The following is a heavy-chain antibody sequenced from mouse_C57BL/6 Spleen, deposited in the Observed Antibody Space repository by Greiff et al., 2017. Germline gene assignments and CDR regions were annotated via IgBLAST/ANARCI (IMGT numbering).Heavy chain of an antibody. CDR2: ISSGSSTI. Sequence: EVKLQESGGGLVKPGGSLKLSCAASGFTFSDYGMHWVRQAPEKGLEWVAYISSGSSTIYYADTVKGRFTISRDNAKNTLFLQMTSLRSEDTAMYYCASSWDPYAMDYWGQGTSVTVSS. D-gene: IGHD4-1*01. J-gene: IGHJ4*01. V-gene: IGHV5-17*01. CDR3: ASSWDPYAMDY. CDR1: GFTFSDYG.